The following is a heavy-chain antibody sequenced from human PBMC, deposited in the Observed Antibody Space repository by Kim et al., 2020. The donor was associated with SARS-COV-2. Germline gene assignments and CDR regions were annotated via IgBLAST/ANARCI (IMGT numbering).Heavy chain of an antibody. J-gene: IGHJ6*02. D-gene: IGHD2-2*02. CDR1: GYTFTSYG. V-gene: IGHV1-18*01. CDR2: ISAYNGNT. CDR3: ARVVGYCSSTSCYRDYYYYGMDV. Sequence: ASVKVSCKASGYTFTSYGISWVRQAPGQGLEWMGWISAYNGNTNYAQKLQGRVTMTTDTSTSTAYMELRSLRSDDTAVYYCARVVGYCSSTSCYRDYYYYGMDVWGQGTTVTVSS.